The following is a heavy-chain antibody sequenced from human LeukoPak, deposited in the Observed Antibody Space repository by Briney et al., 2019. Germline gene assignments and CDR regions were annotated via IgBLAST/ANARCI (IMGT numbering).Heavy chain of an antibody. V-gene: IGHV3-23*01. Sequence: PGGSLRLSCAASGFTFTSYGMSWVRQAPGKGLEWVSAISGSGGSTYYADSVKGRFTISRDNSKNTLYLQMNSLRAEDTAVYYCAKGDYYDYYFDYWGQGTLVTVSS. J-gene: IGHJ4*02. CDR3: AKGDYYDYYFDY. D-gene: IGHD3-22*01. CDR1: GFTFTSYG. CDR2: ISGSGGST.